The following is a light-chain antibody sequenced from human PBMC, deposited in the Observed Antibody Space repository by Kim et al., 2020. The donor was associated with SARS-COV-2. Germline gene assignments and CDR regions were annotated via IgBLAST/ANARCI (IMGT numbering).Light chain of an antibody. Sequence: QSVLTQAPSASGTPGQSVVISCSGGTSNIGRNPVNWYQHLPGTAPKLLIYTNHNRPSGVPDRFSGSRSDTSATLAIGGLQPEDEADYYCASWDDSLKGWVFGGGTQLTVL. J-gene: IGLJ3*02. V-gene: IGLV1-44*01. CDR3: ASWDDSLKGWV. CDR2: TNH. CDR1: TSNIGRNP.